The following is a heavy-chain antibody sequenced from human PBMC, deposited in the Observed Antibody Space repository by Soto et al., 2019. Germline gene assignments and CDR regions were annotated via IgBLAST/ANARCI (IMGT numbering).Heavy chain of an antibody. Sequence: QVQLVESGGGVVPPGRSLRLSCAASGFTFSSYAMHWVRQAPGKGLEWVAVISYDGSNKYYADSVKGRFTISRDNSKNTLYLQMNSLRAEDTAVYYCARDFVIVGATRGSDWGQGTLVTVSS. CDR2: ISYDGSNK. D-gene: IGHD1-26*01. V-gene: IGHV3-30-3*01. J-gene: IGHJ4*02. CDR3: ARDFVIVGATRGSD. CDR1: GFTFSSYA.